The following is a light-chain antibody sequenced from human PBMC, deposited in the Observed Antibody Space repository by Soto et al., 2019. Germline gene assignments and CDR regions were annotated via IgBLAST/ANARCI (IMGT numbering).Light chain of an antibody. Sequence: EIVMTQSPVTLSVSPGERVTLSCRASQSVSSNLAWYQQKPGQAPSLLIYGAFTRATGIPARFSGSGSGTEFTLTITSLQSADSAVYYCQEYNYWHPITFGGGTKVDIK. CDR3: QEYNYWHPIT. J-gene: IGKJ4*01. V-gene: IGKV3-15*01. CDR2: GAF. CDR1: QSVSSN.